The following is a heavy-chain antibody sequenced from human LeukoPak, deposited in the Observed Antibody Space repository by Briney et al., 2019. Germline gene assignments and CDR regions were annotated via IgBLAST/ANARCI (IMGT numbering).Heavy chain of an antibody. D-gene: IGHD3-10*01. CDR1: GGSISSGSYY. V-gene: IGHV4-61*02. J-gene: IGHJ4*02. CDR3: ARDNYYGSGLDY. CDR2: IYTSGSA. Sequence: SQTLSLTCTVSGGSISSGSYYWSWIRQPAGKGLEWIGRIYTSGSANYNPSLKSRVTISVKTSKNQFSLKLRSVTAADTAVYYCARDNYYGSGLDYWGQGTLVTVSS.